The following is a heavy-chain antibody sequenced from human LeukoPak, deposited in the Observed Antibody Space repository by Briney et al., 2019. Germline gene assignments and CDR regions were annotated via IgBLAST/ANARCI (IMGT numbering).Heavy chain of an antibody. V-gene: IGHV1-3*01. CDR1: GYTFTSYA. D-gene: IGHD6-25*01. Sequence: ASVKVSCKASGYTFTSYAMHWVRQATGQRLEWMGWINAGNGNTKYSQKFQGRVTITRDTSASTAYMELSSLTSEDTAVYYCARDGPHTWPGTGMEAAGFDYWGQGTLVTVSS. J-gene: IGHJ4*02. CDR2: INAGNGNT. CDR3: ARDGPHTWPGTGMEAAGFDY.